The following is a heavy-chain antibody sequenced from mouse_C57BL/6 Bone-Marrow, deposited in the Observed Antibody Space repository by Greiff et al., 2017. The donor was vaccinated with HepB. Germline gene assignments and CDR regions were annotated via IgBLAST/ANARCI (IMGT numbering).Heavy chain of an antibody. D-gene: IGHD2-5*01. CDR2: ICSDGST. V-gene: IGHV2-6-1*01. CDR1: GFSLTSYG. J-gene: IGHJ4*01. CDR3: ARHQPTYDSNYVRGLYAMDY. Sequence: VMLVESGPGLVAPSQSLSITCTVSGFSLTSYGVHWVRQPPGKGLEWLVVICSDGSTTYNSALKSSLSISKDNSKSQVFLKMNSLQTDDTAMYYCARHQPTYDSNYVRGLYAMDYWGQGTSVTVSS.